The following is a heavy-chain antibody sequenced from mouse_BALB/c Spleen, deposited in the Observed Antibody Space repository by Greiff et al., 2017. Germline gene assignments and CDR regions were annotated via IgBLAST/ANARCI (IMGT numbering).Heavy chain of an antibody. J-gene: IGHJ1*01. CDR1: GFNIKDTY. CDR3: ANYGNYGGYFDV. D-gene: IGHD2-1*01. V-gene: IGHV14-3*02. CDR2: IDPANGNT. Sequence: VHVKQSGAELVKPGASVKLSCTASGFNIKDTYMHWVKQRPEQGLEWIGRIDPANGNTKYDPKFQGKATITADTSSNTAYLQLSSLTSEDTAVYYCANYGNYGGYFDVWGAGTTVTVSS.